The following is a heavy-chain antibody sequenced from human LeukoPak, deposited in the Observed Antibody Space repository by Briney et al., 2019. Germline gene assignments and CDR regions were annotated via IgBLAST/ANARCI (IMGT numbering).Heavy chain of an antibody. CDR3: ARESIAVAGAPFDY. J-gene: IGHJ4*02. Sequence: GGSLRLSCAASGFTFSSYEMNWVRQAPGKGLEWVSYISSGSTIYDADSVKGRFTISRDNAKNTLYLQMNSLRAEDTAVYYCARESIAVAGAPFDYWGQGTLVTVSS. CDR2: ISSGSTI. D-gene: IGHD6-19*01. V-gene: IGHV3-48*03. CDR1: GFTFSSYE.